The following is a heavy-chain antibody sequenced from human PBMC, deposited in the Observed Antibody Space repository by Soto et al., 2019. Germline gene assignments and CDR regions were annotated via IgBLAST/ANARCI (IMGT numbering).Heavy chain of an antibody. D-gene: IGHD6-19*01. CDR3: AKDTRPVAGDFDY. J-gene: IGHJ4*02. CDR1: GFTFSSYG. V-gene: IGHV3-30*18. Sequence: QVQLVEPGGGVVQPGRSLRLSCAASGFTFSSYGMHWVRQAPGKGLEWVAVISYDGSNKYYADSVKGRFTISRDNSKNTLYLQMNSLRAEDTAVYYCAKDTRPVAGDFDYWGQGTLVTVSS. CDR2: ISYDGSNK.